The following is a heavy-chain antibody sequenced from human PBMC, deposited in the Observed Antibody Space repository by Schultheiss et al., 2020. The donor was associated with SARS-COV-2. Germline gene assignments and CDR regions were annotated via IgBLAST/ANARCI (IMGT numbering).Heavy chain of an antibody. CDR3: AKGRTFGYSYEYGDGMDV. J-gene: IGHJ6*02. D-gene: IGHD5-18*01. V-gene: IGHV3-30*18. CDR2: ISYDGSNK. Sequence: GGSLRLSCAASGFTFSSYWMHWVRQAPGKGLEWVAVISYDGSNKYYADSVKGRFTISRDNSKNTLYLQMNSLRAEDTAVYYCAKGRTFGYSYEYGDGMDVWGQGTTVTVSS. CDR1: GFTFSSYW.